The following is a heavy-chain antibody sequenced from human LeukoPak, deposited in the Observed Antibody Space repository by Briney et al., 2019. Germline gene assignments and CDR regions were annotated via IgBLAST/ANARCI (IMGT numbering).Heavy chain of an antibody. Sequence: GGSLRLSCAATGSTFSGPAMQWVRQASGQGLEWVGRIRSKANSYATAYAASVKRRVTISRDDSKNTAYLKMNSLKTEDTAVYYCTRHDQLKPHVWGKGTTVTVSS. V-gene: IGHV3-73*01. CDR2: IRSKANSYAT. CDR1: GSTFSGPA. D-gene: IGHD1-1*01. J-gene: IGHJ6*04. CDR3: TRHDQLKPHV.